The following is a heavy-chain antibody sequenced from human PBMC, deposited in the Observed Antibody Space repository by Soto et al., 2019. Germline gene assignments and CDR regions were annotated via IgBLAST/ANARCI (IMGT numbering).Heavy chain of an antibody. V-gene: IGHV1-58*01. CDR3: AAALDWNYRFDP. D-gene: IGHD1-7*01. CDR1: GFTFTSSA. CDR2: IVVGSGNT. J-gene: IGHJ5*02. Sequence: GASVKVSCKASGFTFTSSAVQWVRQARGQRLEWIGWIVVGSGNTNYAQKFQERVTITRDMSTSTAYVELSSLRSEDTAVYYCAAALDWNYRFDPPGQATRVTVAS.